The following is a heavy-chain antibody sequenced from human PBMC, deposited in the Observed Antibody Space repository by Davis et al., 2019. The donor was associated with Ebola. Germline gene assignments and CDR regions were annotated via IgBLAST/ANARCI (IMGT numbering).Heavy chain of an antibody. J-gene: IGHJ5*01. Sequence: GESLKISCVASGISFSSFWMNWARQAPGKGLEWVASVSGDGYTKYHMDSVRGRFTVSRDNAKNLVFLEMNSLRVDDTAVYFCAKDLNWNPFYSWGQGTRVVVSS. V-gene: IGHV3-7*03. CDR3: AKDLNWNPFYS. D-gene: IGHD1-1*01. CDR2: VSGDGYTK. CDR1: GISFSSFW.